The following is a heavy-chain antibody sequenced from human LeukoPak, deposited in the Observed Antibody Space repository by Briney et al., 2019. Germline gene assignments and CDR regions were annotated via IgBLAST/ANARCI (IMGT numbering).Heavy chain of an antibody. Sequence: SLTLSLTCTVSGGSISSGAYYWSWIRQHPGKGLEWIGYIFYSGNTYYNPSLKSRVTISVDTSKNQFSLTLSPVTAADTAVYYCARARDCSGGTCYQFNWFDPWGQGTLVTVSS. D-gene: IGHD2-15*01. CDR3: ARARDCSGGTCYQFNWFDP. V-gene: IGHV4-31*03. CDR1: GGSISSGAYY. J-gene: IGHJ5*02. CDR2: IFYSGNT.